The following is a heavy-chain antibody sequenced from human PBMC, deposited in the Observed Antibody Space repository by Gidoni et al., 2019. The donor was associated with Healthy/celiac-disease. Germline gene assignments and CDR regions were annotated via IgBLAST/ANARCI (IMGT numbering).Heavy chain of an antibody. CDR1: GFPFSSYA. V-gene: IGHV3-23*01. J-gene: IGHJ5*02. D-gene: IGHD6-19*01. CDR2: ISGSGGST. Sequence: EVQLLESGGGLVQPGGSLRLSGAASGFPFSSYAMSWVRQAPGKGLEWVSAISGSGGSTYYADSVKGRFTISRDNSKNTLYLQMNSLRAEDTAVYYCALVGSSGWYSDWFDPWGQGTLVTVSS. CDR3: ALVGSSGWYSDWFDP.